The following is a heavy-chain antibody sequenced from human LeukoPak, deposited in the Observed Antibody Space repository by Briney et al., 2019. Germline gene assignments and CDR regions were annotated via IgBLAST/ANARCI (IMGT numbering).Heavy chain of an antibody. CDR3: ATSRRSGWYFDY. CDR2: IYPGDSES. Sequence: GESLKISCWGSGYTFTNYRIGWVRQMPGKGLEWMGVIYPGDSESRYSPSFQGQVTISVDKSISTAYLQWSSLKASDTAMYYCATSRRSGWYFDYWGQGTLVTVSS. D-gene: IGHD6-19*01. CDR1: GYTFTNYR. J-gene: IGHJ4*02. V-gene: IGHV5-51*01.